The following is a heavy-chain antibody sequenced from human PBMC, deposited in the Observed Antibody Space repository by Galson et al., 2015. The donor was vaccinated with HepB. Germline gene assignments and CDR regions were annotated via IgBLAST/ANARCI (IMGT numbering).Heavy chain of an antibody. J-gene: IGHJ6*02. CDR1: GFTFSDYN. D-gene: IGHD3-3*01. CDR3: ARERVVIPPTGVDV. V-gene: IGHV3-11*01. Sequence: SLRLSCATSGFTFSDYNMNWIRQAPGKGLEWISYIRSTDSARYYADSVKGRFTISRDNAKNSLYLQMNSLRAEDTAVYYCARERVVIPPTGVDVWGQGTTVTVSS. CDR2: IRSTDSAR.